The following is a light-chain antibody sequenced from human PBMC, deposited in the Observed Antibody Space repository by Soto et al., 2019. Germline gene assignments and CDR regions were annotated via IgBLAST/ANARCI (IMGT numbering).Light chain of an antibody. CDR2: EVS. CDR1: SSDVGGYNY. Sequence: QSALTQPASVSGSPGQSITISCTGTSSDVGGYNYVSWYQQHPGKAPKLMIYEVSNRPSGVSNRFSGSKSANTASLTISGLQAEDEAAYYCSSYSSSNTLVVFGGGTQLTVL. CDR3: SSYSSSNTLVV. V-gene: IGLV2-14*01. J-gene: IGLJ3*02.